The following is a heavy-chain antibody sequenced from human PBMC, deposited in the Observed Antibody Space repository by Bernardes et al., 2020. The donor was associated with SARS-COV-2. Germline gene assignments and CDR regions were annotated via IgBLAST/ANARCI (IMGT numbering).Heavy chain of an antibody. J-gene: IGHJ4*02. Sequence: SVKVSCKASGGTFSSYAISWVRQAPGQGLEWMGRIIPILGIANYAQKFQGRVTITADKSTSTAYMELSSLRSEDTAVYYCARAPGDCGGDCYNLRGALDYWGQGTLVTVSS. CDR1: GGTFSSYA. CDR3: ARAPGDCGGDCYNLRGALDY. V-gene: IGHV1-69*04. CDR2: IIPILGIA. D-gene: IGHD2-21*02.